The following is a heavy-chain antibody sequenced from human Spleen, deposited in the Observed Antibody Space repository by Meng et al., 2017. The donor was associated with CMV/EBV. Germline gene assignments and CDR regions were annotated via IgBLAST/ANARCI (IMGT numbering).Heavy chain of an antibody. CDR1: GFTFSSYA. CDR2: ISYDGSNK. CDR3: AKSQLVGRLLATDY. V-gene: IGHV3-30-3*02. D-gene: IGHD2-15*01. J-gene: IGHJ4*02. Sequence: GESLKISCAASGFTFSSYAMHWVRQAPGKGLEWVAVISYDGSNKYYADSVKGRFTISRDNSKNTLYLQMNSLRAEDTAVYYCAKSQLVGRLLATDYWGQGTLVTVSS.